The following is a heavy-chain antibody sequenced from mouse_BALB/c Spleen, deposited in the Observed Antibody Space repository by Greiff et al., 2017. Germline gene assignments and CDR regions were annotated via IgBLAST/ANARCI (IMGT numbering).Heavy chain of an antibody. V-gene: IGHV1-7*01. CDR3: ARSFDYEYYFDY. Sequence: LEESGAELAKPGASVKMSCKASGYTFTSYWMHWVKQRPGQGLEWIGYINPSTGYTEYNQKFKDKATLTADKSSSTAYMQLSSLTSEDSAVYYCARSFDYEYYFDYWGQGTTLTVSS. CDR1: GYTFTSYW. J-gene: IGHJ2*01. D-gene: IGHD2-4*01. CDR2: INPSTGYT.